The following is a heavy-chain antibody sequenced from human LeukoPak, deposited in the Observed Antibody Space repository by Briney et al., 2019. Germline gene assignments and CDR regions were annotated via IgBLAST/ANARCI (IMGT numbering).Heavy chain of an antibody. J-gene: IGHJ4*02. D-gene: IGHD6-19*01. CDR2: IYSGGST. CDR3: ARDRSSGWYYFDY. Sequence: PGGSLRLSCAASGFTVSSNYMSWVRQAPGKGLEWVSVIYSGGSTYYADSVKGRFTISRDNSKNTLYLQMNSLRAGDTAVYYCARDRSSGWYYFDYWGQGTLVTVSS. CDR1: GFTVSSNY. V-gene: IGHV3-66*01.